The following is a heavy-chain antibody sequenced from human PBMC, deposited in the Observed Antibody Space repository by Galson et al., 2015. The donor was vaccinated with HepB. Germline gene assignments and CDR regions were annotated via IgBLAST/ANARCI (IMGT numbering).Heavy chain of an antibody. Sequence: SLRLSCAASAFTFSDYNMNWIRQAPGKGLEWVSSISGSGNDISYADAVRGRFTISRDNANNSLYLHMNSLGAEDTEVYYCARDRTYPTPFDYWGRGTLVTVSS. J-gene: IGHJ4*02. CDR3: ARDRTYPTPFDY. V-gene: IGHV3-11*01. CDR1: AFTFSDYN. CDR2: ISGSGNDI. D-gene: IGHD1-14*01.